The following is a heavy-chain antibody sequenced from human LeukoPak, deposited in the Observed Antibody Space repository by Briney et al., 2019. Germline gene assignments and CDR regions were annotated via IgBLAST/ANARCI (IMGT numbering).Heavy chain of an antibody. CDR2: ISSSGGST. V-gene: IGHV3-23*01. CDR3: AKDEGLVGATTFDY. J-gene: IGHJ4*02. CDR1: GFTFSSYA. Sequence: GGSLRLSCAASGFTFSSYAMSWVRQAPGKGLEWVSAISSSGGSTYYADSVKGRFTISRDNSKNTLYLQMNSLRAEDTAVYYCAKDEGLVGATTFDYWGQGTLVTVSS. D-gene: IGHD1-26*01.